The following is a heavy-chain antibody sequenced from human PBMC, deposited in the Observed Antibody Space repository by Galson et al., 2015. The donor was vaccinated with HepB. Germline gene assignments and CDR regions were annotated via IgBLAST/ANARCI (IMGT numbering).Heavy chain of an antibody. D-gene: IGHD3-3*01. V-gene: IGHV1-18*01. J-gene: IGHJ6*03. CDR1: GYTFTSYG. CDR2: ISAYNGNT. Sequence: SVKVSCKASGYTFTSYGISGVRQAPGQGLEGMGWISAYNGNTNYAQKLQGRVTMTTDTSTSTAYMELRSLRSDDTAVYYCARAGLERITIFGVAYYYYYMAVWGKGTSVTVSS. CDR3: ARAGLERITIFGVAYYYYYMAV.